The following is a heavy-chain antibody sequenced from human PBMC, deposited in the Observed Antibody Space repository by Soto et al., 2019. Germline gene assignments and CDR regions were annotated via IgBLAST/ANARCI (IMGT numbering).Heavy chain of an antibody. CDR2: IYYSGST. D-gene: IGHD5-12*01. V-gene: IGHV4-39*01. J-gene: IGHJ4*02. Sequence: SETLSLTCTVSGGSISSSSYYWGWIRQPPGKGLEWIGSIYYSGSTYYNPSLKSRVTISVDTSKNQFSLKLSSVTAADTAVYYCARRLFMGGLQFGYFDYWGQGTLVTVSS. CDR3: ARRLFMGGLQFGYFDY. CDR1: GGSISSSSYY.